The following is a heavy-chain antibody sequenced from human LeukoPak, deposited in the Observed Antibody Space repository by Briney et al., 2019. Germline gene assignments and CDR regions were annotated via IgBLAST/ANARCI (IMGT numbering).Heavy chain of an antibody. V-gene: IGHV3-23*01. CDR3: AKDGYYGSGSSFNWFDP. Sequence: GGSLRLSCAASGFTFSSYAMSWVRQAPGKGLEWVSSISGSGGSTYYADSVKGRFTISRDNSKNTMYLQMNSLRAEDTAVYYCAKDGYYGSGSSFNWFDPWGQGTLVTVSS. J-gene: IGHJ5*02. D-gene: IGHD3-10*01. CDR1: GFTFSSYA. CDR2: ISGSGGST.